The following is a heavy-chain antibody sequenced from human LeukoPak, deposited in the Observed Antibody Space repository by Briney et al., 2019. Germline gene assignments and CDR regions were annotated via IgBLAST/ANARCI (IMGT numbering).Heavy chain of an antibody. V-gene: IGHV3-48*01. J-gene: IGHJ3*02. CDR3: ARYGDSHDAFDI. CDR1: DSTFSTST. CDR2: ISSTGTKK. Sequence: PGGFLRLSCAGSDSTFSTSTMNWVRQAPGKGLEWVSYISSTGTKKFYADSVKGRFTISRDNDKNSLYLQMDSLRAEDTAVYYCARYGDSHDAFDIWGQGTMVTVSS. D-gene: IGHD4-17*01.